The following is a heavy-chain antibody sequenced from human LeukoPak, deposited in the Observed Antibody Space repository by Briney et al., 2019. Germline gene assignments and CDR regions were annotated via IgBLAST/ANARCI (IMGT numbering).Heavy chain of an antibody. J-gene: IGHJ3*02. V-gene: IGHV3-23*01. CDR1: GFTFSSYA. CDR3: AKEIYCSGGSCYSDAFDI. D-gene: IGHD2-15*01. CDR2: ISGSGGST. Sequence: GGSLRLSCAASGFTFSSYAMSWVRQAPGKGLEWVSAISGSGGSTYYADSVKGRFTISRDNSKNTLYLQMNSLIAEDTAVYYCAKEIYCSGGSCYSDAFDIWGQGTMVTVSS.